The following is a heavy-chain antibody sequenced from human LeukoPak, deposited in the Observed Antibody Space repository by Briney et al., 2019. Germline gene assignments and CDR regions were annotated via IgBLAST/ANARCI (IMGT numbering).Heavy chain of an antibody. V-gene: IGHV3-66*01. D-gene: IGHD1-26*01. Sequence: GGSLRLSCAASGFTVSSNYMSWVRQAPGKGLEWVSVIYSGGSTYYADSVKGRFTISRDNSKNTLYLQMNSLRAEDTAVYYCARWGVGATGAFDIWGQGTMVTVSS. CDR1: GFTVSSNY. CDR2: IYSGGST. J-gene: IGHJ3*02. CDR3: ARWGVGATGAFDI.